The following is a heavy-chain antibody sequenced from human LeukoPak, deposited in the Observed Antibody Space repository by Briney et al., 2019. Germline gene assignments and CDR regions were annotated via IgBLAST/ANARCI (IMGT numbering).Heavy chain of an antibody. CDR2: IKQGGSEK. Sequence: GGSLRLSCAASGFTFSSYWMSWVRQAPGKGLEWVANIKQGGSEKYYVDSVKGRFTISRDNAKNSLYLQMNSLRAEDTAVYYCARGRWLQFRYYFDYWGQGTLVTVSS. CDR1: GFTFSSYW. D-gene: IGHD5-24*01. J-gene: IGHJ4*02. CDR3: ARGRWLQFRYYFDY. V-gene: IGHV3-7*01.